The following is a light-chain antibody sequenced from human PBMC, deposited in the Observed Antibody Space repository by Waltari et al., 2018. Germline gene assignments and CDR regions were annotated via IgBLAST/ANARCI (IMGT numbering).Light chain of an antibody. CDR2: GAS. Sequence: EIVLTQSPATQSASPGERATLSCRAGRSVSKNLAWYQQKPGQAPRLLIYGASARATGIPARFSGSGSGREFTVTISSLQSEDFAVYFCQQYDNWPRTFGQGTKVEIK. CDR3: QQYDNWPRT. V-gene: IGKV3-15*01. CDR1: RSVSKN. J-gene: IGKJ2*01.